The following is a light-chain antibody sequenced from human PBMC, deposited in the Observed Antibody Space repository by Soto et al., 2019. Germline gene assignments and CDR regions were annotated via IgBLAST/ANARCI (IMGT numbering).Light chain of an antibody. V-gene: IGKV1-5*01. CDR2: DAS. Sequence: DIQMTQSPSSLSASVGDTVTITCQASQSISSYLNWYQQKPGKAPKLLIYDASTLERGVPSRFSGTGSGTEFTLSIDSLQPDDFATYYCQQYHTSSITFGQGTKGDIK. J-gene: IGKJ1*01. CDR3: QQYHTSSIT. CDR1: QSISSY.